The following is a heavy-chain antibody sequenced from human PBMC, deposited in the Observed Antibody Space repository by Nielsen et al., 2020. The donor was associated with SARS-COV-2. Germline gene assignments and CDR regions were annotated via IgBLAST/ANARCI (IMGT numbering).Heavy chain of an antibody. CDR2: INHSGST. CDR3: AIKGAYYYDSSGYYYNGYAFDI. D-gene: IGHD3-22*01. J-gene: IGHJ3*02. CDR1: GGSFSGYY. Sequence: SETLSLTCAVYGGSFSGYYWSWIRQPPGKGLEWIGEINHSGSTNYNPSLKSRVTISVDTSKNQFSLKLSSVTAADTAVYYCAIKGAYYYDSSGYYYNGYAFDIWGQGTMVTVSS. V-gene: IGHV4-34*01.